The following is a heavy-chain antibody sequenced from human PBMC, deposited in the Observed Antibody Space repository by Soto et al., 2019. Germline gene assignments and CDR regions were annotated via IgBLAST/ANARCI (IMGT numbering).Heavy chain of an antibody. J-gene: IGHJ4*02. D-gene: IGHD6-19*01. Sequence: EVQLLESGGGLVQPGGSLRLSCAVSGFTFSSHAMSWVRQAPGKGLECVSSITGSGDSTYYADSVKGRFTISRDKSKSTLYLQMNRLRAEDTAVYDCAKDLQCIGWLSAQTFDYWGQGTQVTVSS. CDR3: AKDLQCIGWLSAQTFDY. CDR1: GFTFSSHA. CDR2: ITGSGDST. V-gene: IGHV3-23*01.